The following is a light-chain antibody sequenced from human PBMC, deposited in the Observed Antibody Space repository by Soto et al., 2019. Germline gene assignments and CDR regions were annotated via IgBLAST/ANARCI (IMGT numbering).Light chain of an antibody. CDR3: QQYNNCPIT. V-gene: IGKV3-15*01. CDR1: QSVSGD. J-gene: IGKJ5*01. CDR2: DAS. Sequence: EIVLTQSPATLSVSPGERATLSCRASQSVSGDLAWYHHKPGQAPRLLIYDASTRALDTPARFAGSGSGTEFTLTISSLQSEDFAVYFCQQYNNCPITFGQGTRLEIK.